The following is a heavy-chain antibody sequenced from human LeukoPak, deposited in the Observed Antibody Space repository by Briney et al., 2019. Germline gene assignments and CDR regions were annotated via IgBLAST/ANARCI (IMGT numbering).Heavy chain of an antibody. V-gene: IGHV3-7*01. J-gene: IGHJ4*02. D-gene: IGHD2-8*01. CDR2: IKQDGSDR. CDR1: GFSVSSYW. CDR3: VRYCTIGICSRRNFDY. Sequence: GGSLRLSCGVSGFSVSSYWMSWVRQAPGKGLEWVASIKQDGSDRYYVDSVKGRFTIARDDAKNSLDLQMNSLRAEDTAVYYCVRYCTIGICSRRNFDYWGQGTLVTVSS.